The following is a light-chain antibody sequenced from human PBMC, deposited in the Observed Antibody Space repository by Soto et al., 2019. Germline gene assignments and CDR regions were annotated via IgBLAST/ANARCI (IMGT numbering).Light chain of an antibody. CDR1: DTDIGNYNC. V-gene: IGLV2-14*01. CDR3: SSYSYLDIPVL. Sequence: QSALTQPASVSGSPGQSITISCFGSDTDIGNYNCVSWYQQYPGKVPKLLIYEVVRRPSGISTRFSGSKSGTTASLTISGLQPEDEAHYYCSSYSYLDIPVLLGGGTKLTVL. J-gene: IGLJ2*01. CDR2: EVV.